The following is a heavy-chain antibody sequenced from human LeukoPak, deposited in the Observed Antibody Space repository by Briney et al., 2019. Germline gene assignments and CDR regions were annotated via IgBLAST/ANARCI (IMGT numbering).Heavy chain of an antibody. CDR2: IYPGDSDT. CDR1: GYLFTSYW. CDR3: ASGFDGDYET. J-gene: IGHJ5*02. V-gene: IGHV5-51*01. Sequence: GASLKISCQGSGYLFTSYWIGWVRQLPGKGLEWMGIIYPGDSDTKYSPSFQGQVTISADKSISTAYLQWSSLKASDTAMYYCASGFDGDYETWGQGTLVTVSS. D-gene: IGHD4-17*01.